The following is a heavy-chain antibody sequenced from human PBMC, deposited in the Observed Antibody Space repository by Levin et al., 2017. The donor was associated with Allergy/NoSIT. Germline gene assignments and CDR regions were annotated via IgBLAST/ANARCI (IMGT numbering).Heavy chain of an antibody. V-gene: IGHV3-7*01. CDR1: GFTFSRHW. CDR2: IRQDGSEK. J-gene: IGHJ1*01. CDR3: ATSDTGYYYAEYFQD. Sequence: GGSLRLSCAASGFTFSRHWMSWVRQAPGKGLEWVATIRQDGSEKYYVDSVKGRFTISRDNTKNSLFLQMDNLRAEDTALYYCATSDTGYYYAEYFQDWGQGTLVSVSS. D-gene: IGHD3-22*01.